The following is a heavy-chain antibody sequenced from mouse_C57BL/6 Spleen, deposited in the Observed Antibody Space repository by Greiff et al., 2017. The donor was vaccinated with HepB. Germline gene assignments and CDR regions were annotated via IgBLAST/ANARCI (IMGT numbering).Heavy chain of an antibody. V-gene: IGHV5-12*01. D-gene: IGHD1-1*01. CDR3: ARTGGSSGFAY. J-gene: IGHJ3*01. Sequence: EVKLVESGGGLVQPGGSLKLSCAASGFTFSDYYMYWVRQTPEKRLEWVAYISNGGGSTYYPDTVKGRFTISRDNAKNTLYLQMSRLKSEDTAMYYCARTGGSSGFAYWGQGTLVTVSA. CDR2: ISNGGGST. CDR1: GFTFSDYY.